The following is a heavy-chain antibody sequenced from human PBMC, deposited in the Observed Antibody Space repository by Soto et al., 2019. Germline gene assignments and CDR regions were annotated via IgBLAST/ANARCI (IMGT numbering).Heavy chain of an antibody. CDR2: ISYSGNT. Sequence: SETLSLTCSVSGGSIGSGGYYWSWIRQHPGKGLEWIAYISYSGNTYYNPSLKSRVTLSVDTSKNHFSLKLRSVTAADTAVYYCAKGDSSSWYRYFDYWGQGTLVTVSS. V-gene: IGHV4-31*03. J-gene: IGHJ4*02. CDR3: AKGDSSSWYRYFDY. D-gene: IGHD6-13*01. CDR1: GGSIGSGGYY.